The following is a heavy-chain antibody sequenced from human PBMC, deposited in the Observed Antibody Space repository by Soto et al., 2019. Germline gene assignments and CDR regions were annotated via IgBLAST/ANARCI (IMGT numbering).Heavy chain of an antibody. J-gene: IGHJ4*02. CDR3: ARGTSSRRAVKSFDD. Sequence: KPSETLSLTFSVSGGSISSGDYYWNWIRQPPGKGLEWIGYINYSGNTYYNPSLRSRVTISLDTSENQFSLKLSSVTAADTAVYYGARGTSSRRAVKSFDDWGQGNPVSV. V-gene: IGHV4-30-4*01. CDR1: GGSISSGDYY. D-gene: IGHD6-13*01. CDR2: INYSGNT.